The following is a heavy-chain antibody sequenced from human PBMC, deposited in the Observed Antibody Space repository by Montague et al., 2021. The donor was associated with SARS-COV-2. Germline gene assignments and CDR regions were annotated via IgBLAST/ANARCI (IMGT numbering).Heavy chain of an antibody. CDR2: IYYSGST. V-gene: IGHV4-39*01. CDR1: GGSISSNSYY. CDR3: AGYLYSYATCFDP. Sequence: SETLSLTCTVSGGSISSNSYYWAWIRQPPGKGLEWIGSIYYSGSTYYNPSLKSRVTTSVDTSKNQFSLKLSSVTAADTAVYYCAGYLYSYATCFDPWGQGTLVTVSS. D-gene: IGHD3-10*01. J-gene: IGHJ5*02.